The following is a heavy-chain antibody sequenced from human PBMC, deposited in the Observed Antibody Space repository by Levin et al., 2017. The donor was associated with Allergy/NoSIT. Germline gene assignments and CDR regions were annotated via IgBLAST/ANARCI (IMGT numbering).Heavy chain of an antibody. CDR2: IHYSGSS. CDR3: ARDVGMTTVVTPGY. D-gene: IGHD4-23*01. V-gene: IGHV4-39*07. J-gene: IGHJ4*02. CDR1: GDSISSSSYY. Sequence: SQTLSLTCTVSGDSISSSSYYWGWIRQSPGKGLEWIGSIHYSGSSYYNPSLKSRVTMSVDTSKNQFSLKLSSVTAADTAVYYCARDVGMTTVVTPGYWGQGTLVNVFS.